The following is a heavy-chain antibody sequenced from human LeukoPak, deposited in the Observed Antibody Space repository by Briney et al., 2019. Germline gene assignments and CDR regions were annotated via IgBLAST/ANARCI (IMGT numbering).Heavy chain of an antibody. CDR3: AKDIYSSTEIYYFDY. CDR2: ISGSGGST. CDR1: GFTFSSYA. V-gene: IGHV3-23*01. J-gene: IGHJ4*02. Sequence: GGSLRLSCAASGFTFSSYAMSWVRQAPGEGLEWVSAISGSGGSTYYADSVKGRFTISRDNSKNTLYLQMNSLRAEDTAVYYCAKDIYSSTEIYYFDYWGQGTLVTVSS. D-gene: IGHD6-19*01.